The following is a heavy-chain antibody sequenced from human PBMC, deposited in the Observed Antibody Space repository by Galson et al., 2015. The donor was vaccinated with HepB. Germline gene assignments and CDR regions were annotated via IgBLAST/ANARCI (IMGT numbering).Heavy chain of an antibody. J-gene: IGHJ5*02. Sequence: SLRLSCAASGFNFDDYGMSWVRQAPGKGLQWVSGINWNGGTTGYADSVKGRFTIPRDNAKNSLYLQMHSLRAEDTALYHCARGRGWFDPWGQGTLVTVSS. CDR3: ARGRGWFDP. CDR1: GFNFDDYG. V-gene: IGHV3-20*01. CDR2: INWNGGTT.